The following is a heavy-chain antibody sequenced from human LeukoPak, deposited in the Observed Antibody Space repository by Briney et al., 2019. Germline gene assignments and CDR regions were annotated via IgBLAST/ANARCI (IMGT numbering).Heavy chain of an antibody. J-gene: IGHJ5*02. V-gene: IGHV3-21*01. CDR3: ARDDASGNYYAMDL. Sequence: GGSLRLSCAASGFSFSGSSMNWVRQAPGKGPEWVSSISPNSAYIYYTDSLKGRFTISRDNARNSLHLQMNSLRVEDTALYYCARDDASGNYYAMDLWGQGTLVTVSS. CDR2: ISPNSAYI. CDR1: GFSFSGSS. D-gene: IGHD1-26*01.